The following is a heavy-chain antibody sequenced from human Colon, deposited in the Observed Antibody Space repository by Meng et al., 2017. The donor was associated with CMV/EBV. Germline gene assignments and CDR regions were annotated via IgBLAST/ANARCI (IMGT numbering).Heavy chain of an antibody. D-gene: IGHD1-26*01. Sequence: GGSLRLSCAASGSTFSSYEMNWVRQAPGKGLEWVSYISSDGGTVLYADSVKGRFTISRDNTKNSVYLQMKSLRAEDTAVYYCARELGARSPHYNWFDPWGRGTLVTVSS. CDR1: GSTFSSYE. J-gene: IGHJ5*02. V-gene: IGHV3-48*03. CDR3: ARELGARSPHYNWFDP. CDR2: ISSDGGTV.